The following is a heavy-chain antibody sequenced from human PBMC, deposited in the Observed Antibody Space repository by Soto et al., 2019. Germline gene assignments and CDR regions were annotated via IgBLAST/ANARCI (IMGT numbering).Heavy chain of an antibody. D-gene: IGHD3-22*01. V-gene: IGHV3-33*01. CDR3: ARXLDIFYYDSSGHAPSDY. CDR1: GFTFSSYG. Sequence: PGGSLRLSCAASGFTFSSYGMHWVRQAPGKGLEWVAVIWYDGSNKYYADSVKGRFTISRDNSKNTLYLQMNSLRAEDTAVYYCARXLDIFYYDSSGHAPSDYWGQGTLVTVSS. CDR2: IWYDGSNK. J-gene: IGHJ4*02.